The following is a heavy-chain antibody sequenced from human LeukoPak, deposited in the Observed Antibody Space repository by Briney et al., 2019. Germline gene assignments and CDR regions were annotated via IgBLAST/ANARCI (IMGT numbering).Heavy chain of an antibody. V-gene: IGHV1-18*01. CDR2: ISAYDGDT. J-gene: IGHJ5*02. CDR1: GYTFTSYG. D-gene: IGHD3-22*01. Sequence: ASVKVSCKASGYTFTSYGISWVRQAPGQGLEWMGWISAYDGDTNYAQELQGRLTMTTDTSTNTAYMELRSLRSDDTAVYYCARDYHYFDSSDWEVCFDPWGQGTLVAVSS. CDR3: ARDYHYFDSSDWEVCFDP.